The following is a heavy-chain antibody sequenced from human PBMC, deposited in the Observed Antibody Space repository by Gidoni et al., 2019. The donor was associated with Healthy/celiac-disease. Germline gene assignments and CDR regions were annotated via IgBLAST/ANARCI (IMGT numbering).Heavy chain of an antibody. Sequence: QVQLQQWGAGLLKPSETLSLTCAVYGGSFSGYYWSWIRQPPGKGLGWIGEINHSGSTNYNPSLKSRVTISVDTSKNQFSLKLSSVTAADTAVYYCARVWAYSSSSPPGYWGQGTLVTVSS. CDR3: ARVWAYSSSSPPGY. V-gene: IGHV4-34*01. J-gene: IGHJ4*02. D-gene: IGHD6-6*01. CDR1: GGSFSGYY. CDR2: INHSGST.